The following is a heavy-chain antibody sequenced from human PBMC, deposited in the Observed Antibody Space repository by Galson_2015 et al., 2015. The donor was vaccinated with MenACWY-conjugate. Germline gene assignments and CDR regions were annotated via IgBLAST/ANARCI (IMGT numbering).Heavy chain of an antibody. J-gene: IGHJ4*02. Sequence: SLRLSCAASGFTFSDYYMSWIRQAPGKGLEWVSYISPTSAHTNYADSVRGRFTISRENVKNSLYLQMNSLRSEDTAVYYCARGLQSWYYDYWGQGTLVTVSS. CDR3: ARGLQSWYYDY. CDR2: ISPTSAHT. V-gene: IGHV3-11*06. CDR1: GFTFSDYY. D-gene: IGHD4-11*01.